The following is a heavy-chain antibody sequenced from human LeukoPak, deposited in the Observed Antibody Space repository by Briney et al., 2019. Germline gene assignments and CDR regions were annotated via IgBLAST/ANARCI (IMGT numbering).Heavy chain of an antibody. CDR3: VAQSYCSGGSCYYPFDY. J-gene: IGHJ4*02. CDR2: ISSSSSYI. V-gene: IGHV3-21*01. Sequence: GGSLRLSCAASGFTFSSYSMNWVRQAPGKGLEWVSSISSSSSYIYYADSVKGRFTIPRDNAKNSLYLQMNSLRAEDTAVYYCVAQSYCSGGSCYYPFDYWGQGTLVTVSS. D-gene: IGHD2-15*01. CDR1: GFTFSSYS.